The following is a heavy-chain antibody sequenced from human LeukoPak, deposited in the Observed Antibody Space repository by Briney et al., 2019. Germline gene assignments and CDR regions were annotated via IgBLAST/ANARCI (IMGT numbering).Heavy chain of an antibody. CDR2: IYYSGST. CDR1: GGSISSYY. Sequence: PSETLSLTCTVSGGSISSYYWSWIRQPPGKGLEWIGYIYYSGSTNYNPSLKSRVTISVDTSKNQFSLKLSSVTAADTAVYYCARAPWDTAMVNWGQGTLVTVSS. J-gene: IGHJ4*02. D-gene: IGHD5-18*01. V-gene: IGHV4-59*01. CDR3: ARAPWDTAMVN.